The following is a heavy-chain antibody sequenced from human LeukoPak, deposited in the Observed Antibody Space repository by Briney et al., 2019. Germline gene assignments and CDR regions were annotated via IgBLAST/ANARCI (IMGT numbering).Heavy chain of an antibody. V-gene: IGHV3-33*08. CDR3: ARDAQRGFDYSNSLEY. J-gene: IGHJ4*02. Sequence: GGSLRLSCAASGFTYSHYGMHWVRQAPGKGLEWVAVIWSDATEKYYGDAVKGRFAISRDNSRNTLYLQMNSLRVEDTAVYYCARDAQRGFDYSNSLEYWGQGTLVTVSS. D-gene: IGHD4-11*01. CDR1: GFTYSHYG. CDR2: IWSDATEK.